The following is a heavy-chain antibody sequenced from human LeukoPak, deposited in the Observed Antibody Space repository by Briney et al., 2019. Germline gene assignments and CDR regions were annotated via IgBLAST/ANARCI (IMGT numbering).Heavy chain of an antibody. CDR1: GDSISSNSYY. CDR2: IYYSGAS. V-gene: IGHV4-39*01. D-gene: IGHD3-22*01. J-gene: IGHJ3*02. Sequence: SETLSLTCTVSGDSISSNSYYWGWIRQPPGKGLEWIGSIYYSGASYYNPSLKSRFIISVDTSKNQFSLKLSSVTAADTAVFYCARHYYDSSGYYLEGFDIWGQGTMVTVSS. CDR3: ARHYYDSSGYYLEGFDI.